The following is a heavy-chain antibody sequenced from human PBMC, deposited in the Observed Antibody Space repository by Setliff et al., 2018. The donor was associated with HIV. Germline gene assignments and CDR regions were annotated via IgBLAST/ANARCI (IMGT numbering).Heavy chain of an antibody. Sequence: PSETLSLTCTVSGDSISSYYWSWIRQPAGKGLEWIGRIYTSGNTNYNPSLKSRVTMSVDMSKNQFSLKLSSVTAADTAVFYCARDRTGGTFDIWGQGTMVTVSS. CDR1: GDSISSYY. D-gene: IGHD3-16*01. CDR2: IYTSGNT. J-gene: IGHJ3*02. CDR3: ARDRTGGTFDI. V-gene: IGHV4-4*07.